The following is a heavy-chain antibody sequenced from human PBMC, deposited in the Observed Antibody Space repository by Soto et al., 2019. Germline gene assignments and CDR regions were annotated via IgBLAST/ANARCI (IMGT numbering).Heavy chain of an antibody. CDR2: MNPNSGNT. V-gene: IGHV1-8*01. D-gene: IGHD6-13*01. Sequence: ASVKVSCKASGYTFTSYDINWVRQATGQGLEWMGWMNPNSGNTGYAQKFQGRVTMTRNTSISTAYMELSSLRSEDTAVYYCARSTRSWYDAFDIWAQGTMVTVSS. CDR3: ARSTRSWYDAFDI. CDR1: GYTFTSYD. J-gene: IGHJ3*02.